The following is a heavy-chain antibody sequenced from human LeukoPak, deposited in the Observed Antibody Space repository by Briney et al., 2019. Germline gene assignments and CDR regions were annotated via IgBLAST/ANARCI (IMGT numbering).Heavy chain of an antibody. CDR2: IYYSGST. CDR1: GGSNSSSSYY. J-gene: IGHJ4*02. V-gene: IGHV4-39*07. D-gene: IGHD6-13*01. CDR3: ARVAAATFDY. Sequence: PSETLSLTCTVSGGSNSSSSYYWGWIRQPPEKGLEWIGSIYYSGSTYYNPSLKSRVTISVDTSKNQFSLKLSSVTAADTAVYYCARVAAATFDYWGQGTLVTVSS.